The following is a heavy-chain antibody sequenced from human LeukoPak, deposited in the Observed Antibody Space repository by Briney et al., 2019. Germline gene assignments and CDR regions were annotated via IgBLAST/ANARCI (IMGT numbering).Heavy chain of an antibody. CDR2: IYHSGST. CDR3: ARMVSSRGYYLSY. J-gene: IGHJ4*02. Sequence: SETLSLTCAVSGGSISSGGYYWGWIRQPPGKGLEWIGSIYHSGSTYYNPSLKSRVTISINTSKNQFSLKLSSVTAADTAVYYCARMVSSRGYYLSYWSQGTLVTVSS. CDR1: GGSISSGGYY. D-gene: IGHD3-22*01. V-gene: IGHV4-39*07.